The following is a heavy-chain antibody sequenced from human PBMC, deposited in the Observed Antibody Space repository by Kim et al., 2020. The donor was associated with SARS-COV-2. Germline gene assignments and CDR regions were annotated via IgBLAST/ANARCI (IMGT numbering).Heavy chain of an antibody. CDR1: GVSLSSDHYY. CDR2: IHYTGST. D-gene: IGHD6-13*01. J-gene: IGHJ4*02. Sequence: SETLSLTCSVSGVSLSSDHYYWSWIRQTPGKGLEYIGYIHYTGSTTYNVSLKSRVTISRDTSKNQFSLKLTSVTAADTAVYFCARGWRGGSSWYYFDYWGKGPLATVPS. V-gene: IGHV4-61*01. CDR3: ARGWRGGSSWYYFDY.